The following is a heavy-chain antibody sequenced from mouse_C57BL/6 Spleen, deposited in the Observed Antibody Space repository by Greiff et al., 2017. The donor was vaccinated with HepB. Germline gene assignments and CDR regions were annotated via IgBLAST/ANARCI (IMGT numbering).Heavy chain of an antibody. CDR3: ARTLNPFTFNYFEY. CDR1: GYTFTSYW. Sequence: QVQLKQPGAELVRPGSSVKLSCKASGYTFTSYWMHWVKQRPIQGLEWIGNIDPSDSETHYNQKFKDKATLTVDKSSSTAYMQLNSLTSEDSAVYFCARTLNPFTFNYFEYWGHGTTLTVSS. D-gene: IGHD1-1*01. CDR2: IDPSDSET. J-gene: IGHJ2*01. V-gene: IGHV1-52*01.